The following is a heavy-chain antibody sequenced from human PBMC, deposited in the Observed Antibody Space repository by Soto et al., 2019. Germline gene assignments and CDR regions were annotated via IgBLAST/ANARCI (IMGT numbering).Heavy chain of an antibody. CDR3: ARSPGLSSEWELLFDY. CDR2: ISYDGSNK. J-gene: IGHJ4*02. D-gene: IGHD1-26*01. CDR1: GFTFSSYA. Sequence: GGSLRLSCAASGFTFSSYAMHWVRQAPGKGLEWVAVISYDGSNKYYADSVKGRFTISRDNSKNTLYLQMNSLRAEDTAVYYCARSPGLSSEWELLFDYWGQGTLVTVSS. V-gene: IGHV3-30-3*01.